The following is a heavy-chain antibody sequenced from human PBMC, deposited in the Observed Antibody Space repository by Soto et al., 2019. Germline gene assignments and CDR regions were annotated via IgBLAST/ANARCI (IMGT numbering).Heavy chain of an antibody. CDR2: ISYDGSIQ. D-gene: IGHD6-13*01. V-gene: IGHV3-30*18. CDR3: AKEIRAYSSSWSFDY. J-gene: IGHJ4*02. CDR1: GFTFSSYG. Sequence: QVQLVESGGGVVQPGRSLRLFCAASGFTFSSYGMHWVRQAPGEGLEWVVVISYDGSIQYYTDSAKGRFTISRDNSKSTLYLQMNSLRAEDTAVYYCAKEIRAYSSSWSFDYWGQGTLVTVSS.